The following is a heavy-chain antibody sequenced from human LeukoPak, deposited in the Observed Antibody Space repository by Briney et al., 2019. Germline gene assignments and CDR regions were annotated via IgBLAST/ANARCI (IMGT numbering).Heavy chain of an antibody. J-gene: IGHJ5*02. Sequence: GAPVKVSCKASGYTFTSYGISWVRQAPGQGPQWMGWISAYNGNTNYAQKLQGRVTMTTDTSTSTAYMELRSLRSDDTAVYYCARGDYYYDRHWFDPWGQGTLVTVSS. D-gene: IGHD3-22*01. CDR3: ARGDYYYDRHWFDP. V-gene: IGHV1-18*01. CDR1: GYTFTSYG. CDR2: ISAYNGNT.